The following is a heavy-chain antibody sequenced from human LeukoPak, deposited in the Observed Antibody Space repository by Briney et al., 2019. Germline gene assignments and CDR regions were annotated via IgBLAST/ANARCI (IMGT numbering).Heavy chain of an antibody. Sequence: GPSVKPSCKPSGATFSRYAISWMRQSPRHQLGCRSRISPIFGTANYAKKFQGRVTIAADKSTSTDYMELSSLRSEDTALYYCGVAVAEPPYYYMDVWGKGTTVTGSS. CDR2: ISPIFGTA. V-gene: IGHV1-69*06. CDR3: GVAVAEPPYYYMDV. D-gene: IGHD6-19*01. J-gene: IGHJ6*03. CDR1: GATFSRYA.